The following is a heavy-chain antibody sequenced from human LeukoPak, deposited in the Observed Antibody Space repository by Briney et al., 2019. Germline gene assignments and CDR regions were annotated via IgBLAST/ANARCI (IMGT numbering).Heavy chain of an antibody. D-gene: IGHD3-16*01. CDR3: AKGAYYFDY. CDR2: ISYDGSNK. CDR1: GFTFSSYA. J-gene: IGHJ4*02. Sequence: GRSLRLSCAASGFTFSSYAMHWVRQAPGKGLEWVAVISYDGSNKYYADSVKGRFTISRDNSKNTLYLQMSSLRAEDTAVYYCAKGAYYFDYWGQGTLVTVSS. V-gene: IGHV3-30*04.